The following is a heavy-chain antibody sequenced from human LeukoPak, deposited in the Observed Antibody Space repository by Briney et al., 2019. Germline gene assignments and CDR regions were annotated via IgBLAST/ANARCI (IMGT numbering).Heavy chain of an antibody. Sequence: GGSLRLSCAASGFTFSSYAMSWVRQAPGKGLEWVSAIRGSGGSTYYADSVKGRFTISRDNSRNTLYLQMNSLRAEDTAVYYCAKGPIGSRFLYFDYWGQGTLVTVSS. CDR3: AKGPIGSRFLYFDY. CDR1: GFTFSSYA. CDR2: IRGSGGST. D-gene: IGHD2-2*01. J-gene: IGHJ4*02. V-gene: IGHV3-23*01.